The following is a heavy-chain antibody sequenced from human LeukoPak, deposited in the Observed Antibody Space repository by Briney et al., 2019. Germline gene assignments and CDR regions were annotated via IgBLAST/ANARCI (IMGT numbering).Heavy chain of an antibody. CDR2: IKNKRGSYTA. D-gene: IGHD2-21*02. Sequence: AGGSLRLSCAASGFTLSDHYMDWVRQAPGEGREWVGRIKNKRGSYTADYAASVKGRFTISRDDSQNSLYLQMNSLKTEDTAVYYCGRDTATALDYWGQGTLVTVSS. J-gene: IGHJ4*02. CDR1: GFTLSDHY. V-gene: IGHV3-72*01. CDR3: GRDTATALDY.